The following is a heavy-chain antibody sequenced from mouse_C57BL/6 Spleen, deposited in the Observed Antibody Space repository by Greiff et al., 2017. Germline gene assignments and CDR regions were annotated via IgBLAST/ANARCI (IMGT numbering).Heavy chain of an antibody. V-gene: IGHV5-9*01. CDR1: GFTFSSYT. CDR2: ISGGGGNT. D-gene: IGHD1-1*01. CDR3: ARHRYYGSSWYFDV. J-gene: IGHJ1*03. Sequence: DVMLVESGGGLVKPGGSLKLSCAASGFTFSSYTMSWVRQTPEKRLEWVATISGGGGNTYYPDSVKGRFTISRDNAKNTLYLQMSSLRSEDTALYYCARHRYYGSSWYFDVWGTGTTVTVSS.